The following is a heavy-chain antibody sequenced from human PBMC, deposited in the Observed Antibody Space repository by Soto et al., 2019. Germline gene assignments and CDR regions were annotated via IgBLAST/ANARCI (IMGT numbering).Heavy chain of an antibody. Sequence: SETLSLTXTVSGGSISSYYWSWIRQPPGKGLEWIGYIYYSGSTNYNPSLKSRVTISVDTSKNQFSLKLSSVTAADTAVYYCARGYSSSWSEENYGMDVWGQGTTVTVSS. CDR1: GGSISSYY. CDR2: IYYSGST. V-gene: IGHV4-59*01. D-gene: IGHD6-13*01. J-gene: IGHJ6*02. CDR3: ARGYSSSWSEENYGMDV.